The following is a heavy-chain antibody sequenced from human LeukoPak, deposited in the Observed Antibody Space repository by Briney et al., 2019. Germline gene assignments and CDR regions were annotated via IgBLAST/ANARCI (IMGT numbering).Heavy chain of an antibody. V-gene: IGHV4-39*07. D-gene: IGHD3-3*01. CDR3: ARVSFYDFWSGYYTAQGYYYYMDV. CDR1: GGSISSSSYY. Sequence: PSETLSLTCTVSGGSISSSSYYWGWIRQPPGKGLEWIGSIYYSGSTYYNPSLKSRVTISVDTSKNQFSLKLSSVTAADTAVYYCARVSFYDFWSGYYTAQGYYYYMDVWGKGTTVTVSS. CDR2: IYYSGST. J-gene: IGHJ6*03.